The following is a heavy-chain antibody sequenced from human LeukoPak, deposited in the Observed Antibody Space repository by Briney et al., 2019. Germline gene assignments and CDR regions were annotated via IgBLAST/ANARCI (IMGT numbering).Heavy chain of an antibody. Sequence: SETLSLTCAVYGGSFSGYYWSWIRQPPGKGLEWIGEINHSGSTNYNPSLKSRVTISVDTSKNQFSLKLSSVTAADTAVYYCARLYPRRRQLYYYYMDVWGKGTTVTVSS. CDR1: GGSFSGYY. V-gene: IGHV4-34*01. CDR2: INHSGST. CDR3: ARLYPRRRQLYYYYMDV. J-gene: IGHJ6*03. D-gene: IGHD6-19*01.